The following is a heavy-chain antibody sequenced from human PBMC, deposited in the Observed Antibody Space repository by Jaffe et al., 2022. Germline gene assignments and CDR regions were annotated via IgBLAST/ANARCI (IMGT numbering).Heavy chain of an antibody. Sequence: EVQLVESGGGLVQPGRSLRLSCTASGFNFNDHAMHWVRQVPGKGLEWVSFISWNSATIGYADSVRGRFTISRDNAKNSLYLQMNSLRVEDTALYYCAKEQAGPTRVTTGFDYWGQGTLVTVSS. CDR1: GFNFNDHA. J-gene: IGHJ4*02. CDR2: ISWNSATI. CDR3: AKEQAGPTRVTTGFDY. D-gene: IGHD4-17*01. V-gene: IGHV3-9*01.